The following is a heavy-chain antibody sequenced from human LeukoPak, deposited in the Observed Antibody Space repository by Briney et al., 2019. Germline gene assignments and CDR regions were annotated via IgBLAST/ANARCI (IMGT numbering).Heavy chain of an antibody. V-gene: IGHV4-39*01. D-gene: IGHD3-10*01. CDR1: GGSISSSSYY. CDR3: ARHLTGYYGSGSYYASDY. CDR2: IYYSGST. J-gene: IGHJ4*02. Sequence: PSETLSLTXTVSGGSISSSSYYWGRIRQPPGKGLEWIGSIYYSGSTYYNPSLKSRVTISVDTSKNQFSLKLSSVTAADTAVYYCARHLTGYYGSGSYYASDYWGQGTLVTVSS.